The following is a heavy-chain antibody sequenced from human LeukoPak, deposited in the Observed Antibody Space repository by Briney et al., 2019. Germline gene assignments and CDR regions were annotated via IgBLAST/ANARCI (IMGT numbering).Heavy chain of an antibody. V-gene: IGHV3-30*03. Sequence: GGSLRLSCAASGFTFSSYWMSWVRQAPGKGLEWVAVISYDGSNKYYADSVKGRFTISRDNSKNTLYLQMHSLRAEDTSVYYCAREYTTYLVTSTHRPSYWGQGTLVTVSS. D-gene: IGHD2-15*01. CDR1: GFTFSSYW. J-gene: IGHJ4*02. CDR3: AREYTTYLVTSTHRPSY. CDR2: ISYDGSNK.